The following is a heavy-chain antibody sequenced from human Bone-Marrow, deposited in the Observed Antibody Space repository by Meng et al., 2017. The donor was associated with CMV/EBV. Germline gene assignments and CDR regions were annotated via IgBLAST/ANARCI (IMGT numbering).Heavy chain of an antibody. CDR3: AREGTADDAFDI. CDR2: ISSSSSYI. D-gene: IGHD1/OR15-1a*01. Sequence: GESLKISCAASGFTFSNYWLSWVRQAPGKGLEWVSSISSSSSYIYYADSVKGRFTISRDNAKNSLYLQMDSLRAEDTAVYYCAREGTADDAFDIWGQGTMVTVSS. V-gene: IGHV3-21*01. J-gene: IGHJ3*02. CDR1: GFTFSNYW.